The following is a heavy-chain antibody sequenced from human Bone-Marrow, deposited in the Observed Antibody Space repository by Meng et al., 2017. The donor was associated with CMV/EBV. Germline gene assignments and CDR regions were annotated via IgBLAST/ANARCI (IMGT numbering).Heavy chain of an antibody. Sequence: SVKVSCKASGFQFTRSAVQWVRQARGQRLEWVGWIVVSSGNRNYAQKFQERVTITRDMSTSTAYMELSSLRSEDTAVYYCARDLVPVHRQVYYGMDVWGQGTTVTVSS. V-gene: IGHV1-58*01. CDR3: ARDLVPVHRQVYYGMDV. J-gene: IGHJ6*02. D-gene: IGHD2-2*01. CDR1: GFQFTRSA. CDR2: IVVSSGNR.